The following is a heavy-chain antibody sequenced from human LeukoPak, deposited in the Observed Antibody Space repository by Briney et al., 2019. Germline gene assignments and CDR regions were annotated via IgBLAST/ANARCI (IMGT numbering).Heavy chain of an antibody. CDR2: IKKDGSEK. J-gene: IGHJ4*02. D-gene: IGHD3-22*01. V-gene: IGHV3-7*01. Sequence: GGSLRLSCAASGFTFSDYYMSWIRQAPGKGLEWVANIKKDGSEKYYVDSVKGRFTISRDNAKNSLYLQMNSLRAEDTAVYYCARDLYRIVVVPHYFDYWGQGTLVTVSS. CDR1: GFTFSDYY. CDR3: ARDLYRIVVVPHYFDY.